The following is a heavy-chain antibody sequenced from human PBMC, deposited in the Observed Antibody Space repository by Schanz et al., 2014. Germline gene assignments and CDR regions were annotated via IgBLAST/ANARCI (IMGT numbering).Heavy chain of an antibody. Sequence: QLQLHESGPGLVKPSETLSLTCTVSGGSISRSLYYWGWIRQPPGESLEWIGSIYYSGTTYYTPSLKSRVIVSVDTSKNQSSLKLSSVTAADTAVYYCVRRGRDNYWIDSWGQGTLVTVYS. CDR3: VRRGRDNYWIDS. CDR1: GGSISRSLYY. D-gene: IGHD2-21*02. CDR2: IYYSGTT. J-gene: IGHJ5*01. V-gene: IGHV4-39*01.